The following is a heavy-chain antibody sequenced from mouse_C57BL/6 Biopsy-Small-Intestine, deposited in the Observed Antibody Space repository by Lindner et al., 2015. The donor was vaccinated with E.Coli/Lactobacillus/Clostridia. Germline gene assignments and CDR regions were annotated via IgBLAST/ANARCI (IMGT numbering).Heavy chain of an antibody. V-gene: IGHV1-81*01. J-gene: IGHJ4*01. CDR2: IYPRSGNT. D-gene: IGHD2-3*01. Sequence: VQLQESGAELARPGASVKLSCKASGYTFTSYGISWVKQRTGQGLEWIGEIYPRSGNTYYNEKFKGKATLTADKSSSTAYMELRSLTSEDSAVYFCARVGIYDGHYYAMDYWGQGTSVTVSS. CDR1: GYTFTSYG. CDR3: ARVGIYDGHYYAMDY.